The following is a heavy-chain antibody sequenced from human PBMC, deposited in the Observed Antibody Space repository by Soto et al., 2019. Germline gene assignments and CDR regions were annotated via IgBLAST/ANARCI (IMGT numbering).Heavy chain of an antibody. CDR2: IYYSGST. V-gene: IGHV4-30-4*08. J-gene: IGHJ4*02. CDR3: ARAWGEADYGDYGVVGDY. D-gene: IGHD4-17*01. Sequence: KPSETLSLTCAVSGGSISGSSFYWGWIRQPPGKGLEWIGYIYYSGSTHYNPSLKSRVTISVDTSKNQFSLKLSSVTAADTAVYYCARAWGEADYGDYGVVGDYWGQGTLVTVSS. CDR1: GGSISGSSFY.